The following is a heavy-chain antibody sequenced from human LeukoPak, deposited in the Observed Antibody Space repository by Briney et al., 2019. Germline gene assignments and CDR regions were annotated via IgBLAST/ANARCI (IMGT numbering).Heavy chain of an antibody. CDR3: AKDQRYYNWSDP. Sequence: GGSLILSCAASGFTFSSYAMTWVRQAPGKGLEWVSSIDANGVATFYAESVKGRFSISRDNAKNTVGLQMHSLTAEDTAVYYCAKDQRYYNWSDPWGQGTLVTVSS. CDR1: GFTFSSYA. V-gene: IGHV3-23*01. D-gene: IGHD5-18*01. J-gene: IGHJ5*02. CDR2: IDANGVAT.